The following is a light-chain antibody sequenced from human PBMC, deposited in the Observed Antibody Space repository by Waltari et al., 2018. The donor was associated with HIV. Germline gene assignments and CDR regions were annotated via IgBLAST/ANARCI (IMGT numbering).Light chain of an antibody. J-gene: IGLJ2*01. Sequence: QSVLTQPPSASRTPGPRVTFPCSGSDINIPGSFLYCYQQLPGTAPKLIIHRNNQRPSGVPDRFSGSKSGTSASLVITGLRSEDEAEYHCAAWDDSLDGPVVFGGGTKLTVL. CDR3: AAWDDSLDGPVV. V-gene: IGLV1-47*01. CDR1: DINIPGSF. CDR2: RNN.